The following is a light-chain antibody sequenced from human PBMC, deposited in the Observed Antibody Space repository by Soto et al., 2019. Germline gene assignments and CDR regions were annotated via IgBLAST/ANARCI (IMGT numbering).Light chain of an antibody. Sequence: DMQMTQSPSXLXXXXXDXXXXSXRASYDISSSLAWYQQKPCKAPKRQTYSVSSLQIGVQPRFSASVSETDFTLSFSCLQPEDFATYSCEPSYSTTWIFDQGTRVDNK. CDR1: YDISSS. CDR2: SVS. V-gene: IGKV1-39*01. J-gene: IGKJ1*01. CDR3: EPSYSTTWI.